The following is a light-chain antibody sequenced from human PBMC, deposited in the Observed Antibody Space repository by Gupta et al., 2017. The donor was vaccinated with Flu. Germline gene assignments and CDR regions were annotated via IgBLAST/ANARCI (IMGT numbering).Light chain of an antibody. V-gene: IGKV1-12*01. Sequence: DIQMTQSPSYVSASVGDRVTITCRASQGIRSWLAWYQQKPGKAPKLLIYAASSLQSGVPSSFSGSGSGTDFTLTISSLQPEDFATYYCQQANSFPITFGQETRLEIK. CDR1: QGIRSW. CDR3: QQANSFPIT. CDR2: AAS. J-gene: IGKJ5*01.